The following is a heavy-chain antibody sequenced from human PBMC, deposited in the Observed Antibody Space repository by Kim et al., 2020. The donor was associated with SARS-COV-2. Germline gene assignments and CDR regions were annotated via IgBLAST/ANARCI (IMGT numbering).Heavy chain of an antibody. CDR3: ARDYTSAYYYDSRMGGGMDV. D-gene: IGHD3-22*01. V-gene: IGHV3-53*01. Sequence: GGSLRLSCAASGFTVSSNYMSWVRQAPGKGLEWVSVIYSGGSTYYADSVKGRFTISRDNSKNTLYLQMNSLRAEDTAVYYCARDYTSAYYYDSRMGGGMDVWGQGTTVTVSS. CDR1: GFTVSSNY. J-gene: IGHJ6*02. CDR2: IYSGGST.